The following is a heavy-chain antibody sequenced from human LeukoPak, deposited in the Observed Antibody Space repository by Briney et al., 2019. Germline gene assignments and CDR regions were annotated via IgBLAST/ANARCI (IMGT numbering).Heavy chain of an antibody. CDR3: AKGYSGSYFDY. J-gene: IGHJ4*02. D-gene: IGHD1-26*01. V-gene: IGHV3-23*01. CDR2: ISGSGGST. Sequence: GGSLRLSCAASGFTFSNYAMSWVRQAPGKGLEWVSTISGSGGSTYYADSVKGRFTISRDNSKNTLYLQMNSLRAEDTAVYYCAKGYSGSYFDYWGQGTLVTVSS. CDR1: GFTFSNYA.